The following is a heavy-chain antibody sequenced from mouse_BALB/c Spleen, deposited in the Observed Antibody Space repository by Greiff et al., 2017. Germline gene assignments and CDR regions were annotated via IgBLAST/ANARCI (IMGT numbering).Heavy chain of an antibody. CDR1: GYAFSSYW. D-gene: IGHD1-1*01. CDR3: ARSYYYGSSPWFAY. CDR2: IYPGDGDT. Sequence: VQLQQSGAELVRPGSSVKISCKASGYAFSSYWMNWVKQRPGQGLEWIGQIYPGDGDTNYNGKFKGKATLTADKSSSTAYMQLSSLISEDSAVYFCARSYYYGSSPWFAYWGQGTLVTVSA. J-gene: IGHJ3*01. V-gene: IGHV1-80*01.